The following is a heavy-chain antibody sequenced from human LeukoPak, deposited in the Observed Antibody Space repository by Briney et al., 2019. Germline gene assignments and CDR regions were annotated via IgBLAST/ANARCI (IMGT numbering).Heavy chain of an antibody. D-gene: IGHD1-26*01. CDR3: AKDSGSYPPNYMDV. Sequence: GGSLRLSCAASGFTFSSYAMSWVRQAPGKGPEWVSAISGSGGSTYYADSVKGRLTISRDNSKNTLYLQMNSLRAEDTAVYYCAKDSGSYPPNYMDVWGKGTTVTVSS. CDR1: GFTFSSYA. CDR2: ISGSGGST. V-gene: IGHV3-23*01. J-gene: IGHJ6*03.